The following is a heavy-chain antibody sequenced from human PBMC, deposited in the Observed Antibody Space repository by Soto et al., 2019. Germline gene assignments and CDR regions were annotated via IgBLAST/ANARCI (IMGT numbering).Heavy chain of an antibody. D-gene: IGHD6-13*01. V-gene: IGHV3-30-3*01. CDR3: ARVIGSSWRSPMDV. CDR1: GFTFSSYA. Sequence: LRLSCSASGFTFSSYAMHWVRQAPGKGLEWVAVLSYDGSNKYYPDSVKGRFTISRDNSKNTLYVQMNSLRAEDTAVYYCARVIGSSWRSPMDVWGQGTTVTVSS. CDR2: LSYDGSNK. J-gene: IGHJ6*02.